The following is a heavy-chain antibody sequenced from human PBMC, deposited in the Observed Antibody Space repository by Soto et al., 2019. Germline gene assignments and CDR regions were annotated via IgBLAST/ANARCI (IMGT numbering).Heavy chain of an antibody. Sequence: EVQLLESGGGLVQPGGSLRLSCAASGFTFSSYAMSWVGQAPGKGLEWVSAISGSGGSTYYADSVKGRFTISRDNSKNTLYLQMNSLRAEDTAVYYCAKGVPEVGSGWYYFDYWGQGTLVTVSS. J-gene: IGHJ4*02. D-gene: IGHD6-19*01. CDR3: AKGVPEVGSGWYYFDY. CDR2: ISGSGGST. CDR1: GFTFSSYA. V-gene: IGHV3-23*01.